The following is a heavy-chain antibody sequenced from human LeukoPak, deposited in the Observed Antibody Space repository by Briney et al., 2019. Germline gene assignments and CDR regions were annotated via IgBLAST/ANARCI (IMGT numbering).Heavy chain of an antibody. CDR3: ARAGSGYHFDY. J-gene: IGHJ4*02. D-gene: IGHD3-22*01. V-gene: IGHV4-30-2*01. Sequence: SETLSLTCAVSGGSISSGGYSWSWIRQPPGKGLEWIGYIYHSGSTYYNPSLKSRVTMSVDRSKNQFSLKLSSVTAADTAVYYCARAGSGYHFDYWGQGTLVTVSS. CDR1: GGSISSGGYS. CDR2: IYHSGST.